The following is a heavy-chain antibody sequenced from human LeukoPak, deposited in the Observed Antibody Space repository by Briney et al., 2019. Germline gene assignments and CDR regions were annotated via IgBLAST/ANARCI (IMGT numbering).Heavy chain of an antibody. J-gene: IGHJ4*02. V-gene: IGHV4-34*01. Sequence: PSETLSLTCAVYGGSFSGYYWSWIRQPPGKGLEWIGEINHRGSTNYNPSLKSRVTISVDTSKNQFSLKLSSVTAADTAVYYCARGTSYYFDYWGQGTLVTVSS. CDR2: INHRGST. CDR3: ARGTSYYFDY. CDR1: GGSFSGYY.